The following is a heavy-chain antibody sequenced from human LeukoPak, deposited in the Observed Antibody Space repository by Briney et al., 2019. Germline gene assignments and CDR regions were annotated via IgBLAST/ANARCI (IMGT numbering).Heavy chain of an antibody. J-gene: IGHJ4*02. CDR1: GLTFSNYN. CDR2: IKQDGSEK. CDR3: AREYYDFWSGYYTD. D-gene: IGHD3-3*01. V-gene: IGHV3-7*03. Sequence: TGGSLRLSCAASGLTFSNYNMNWVRQAPGKGLEWVANIKQDGSEKYYVDSVKGRFTISRDNAKNSLYLQMNSLRAEDTAVYYCAREYYDFWSGYYTDWGQGTLVTVSS.